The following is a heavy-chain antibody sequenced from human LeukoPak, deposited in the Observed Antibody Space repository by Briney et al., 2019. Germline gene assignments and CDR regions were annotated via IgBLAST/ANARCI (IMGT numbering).Heavy chain of an antibody. CDR2: IYYSGST. J-gene: IGHJ6*02. D-gene: IGHD4-17*01. V-gene: IGHV4-61*08. CDR3: ARHGPTTGDAYYYYGMDV. Sequence: SETLSLTCAVSGGSISSGGYSWSWIRQPPGKGLEWIGYIYYSGSTNYNPSLKSRVTISVDTSKNQFSLKLSSVTAADTAVYYCARHGPTTGDAYYYYGMDVWGQGTTVTVSS. CDR1: GGSISSGGYS.